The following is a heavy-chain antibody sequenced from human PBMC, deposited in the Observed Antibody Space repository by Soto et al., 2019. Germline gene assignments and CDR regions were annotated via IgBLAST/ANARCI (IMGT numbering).Heavy chain of an antibody. D-gene: IGHD2-8*01. Sequence: GGSLRLSCAASGFTFDDYAMHWVRQAPGKGLEWVSAISGSSGSTYYADSVKGRFTISRDNSKNTLYLQMNSLRAEDTAVYYCAKVPFWDASYCTNGVCYMGFDYWGQGTLVTVSS. CDR2: ISGSSGST. V-gene: IGHV3-23*01. J-gene: IGHJ4*02. CDR3: AKVPFWDASYCTNGVCYMGFDY. CDR1: GFTFDDYA.